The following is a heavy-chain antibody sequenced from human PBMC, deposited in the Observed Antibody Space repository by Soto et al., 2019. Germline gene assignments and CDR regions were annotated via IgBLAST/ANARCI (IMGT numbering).Heavy chain of an antibody. CDR3: ARAYDSSSSIFGY. J-gene: IGHJ4*02. D-gene: IGHD3-22*01. Sequence: EVQLLESGGGVVQPGGSLRLSCAASAFSFTTDAMSWVRQAPGKGLEWVSTITGTGGSTYYADSVKGRFTISRDTSKNMLFLQLNSLRAEDTAVYFCARAYDSSSSIFGYWGQGTLVTVSS. CDR1: AFSFTTDA. CDR2: ITGTGGST. V-gene: IGHV3-23*01.